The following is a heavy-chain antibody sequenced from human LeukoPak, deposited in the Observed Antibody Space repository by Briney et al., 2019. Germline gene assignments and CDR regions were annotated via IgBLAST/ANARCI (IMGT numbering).Heavy chain of an antibody. CDR1: GGSISSSSYY. V-gene: IGHV4-39*01. CDR3: ASQDIVATNFDY. CDR2: IYYSGST. Sequence: PSETLSLTCTASGGSISSSSYYWGWIRQPPGKGLEWIGSIYYSGSTYYNPSLKSRVTISVDTSKNQFSLKLSSVTAADTAVYYCASQDIVATNFDYWGQGTLVTVSS. J-gene: IGHJ4*02. D-gene: IGHD5-12*01.